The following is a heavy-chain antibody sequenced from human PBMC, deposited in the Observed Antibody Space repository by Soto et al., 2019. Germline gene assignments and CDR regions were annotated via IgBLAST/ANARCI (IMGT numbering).Heavy chain of an antibody. CDR3: AKSRPDDYGDPHFDY. Sequence: HPGGSLRLSCAASGFTFDDYAMHWVRQAPGKGLEWVSGISWNSGSIGYADSVKGRFTISRDNAKNSLYLQMNSLRAEDTALCYCAKSRPDDYGDPHFDYWGQGTLVTVSS. J-gene: IGHJ4*02. CDR1: GFTFDDYA. CDR2: ISWNSGSI. D-gene: IGHD4-17*01. V-gene: IGHV3-9*01.